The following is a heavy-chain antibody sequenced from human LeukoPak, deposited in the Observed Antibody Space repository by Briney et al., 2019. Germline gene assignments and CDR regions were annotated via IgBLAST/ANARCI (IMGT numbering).Heavy chain of an antibody. V-gene: IGHV3-21*04. CDR1: GFTLSTYS. D-gene: IGHD5-18*01. CDR2: ISSGSSYM. Sequence: GGSLRLSCAASGFTLSTYSMNWVRQAPGKGLEWVSSISSGSSYMYYADSVKGRFTISRDNAKNSLYLQMSSLRAEDTAVYYCARDRWGYSYGGDWGQGTLVTVSS. CDR3: ARDRWGYSYGGD. J-gene: IGHJ4*02.